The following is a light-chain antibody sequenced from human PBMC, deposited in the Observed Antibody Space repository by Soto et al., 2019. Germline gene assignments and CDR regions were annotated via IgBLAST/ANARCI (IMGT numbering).Light chain of an antibody. V-gene: IGKV3-20*01. Sequence: EIVLTQSPGTLSLSPGERAILSCRASQSVSSSYLAWYKQKPGQAPRLLIYGASSRATGIPDRFSGSGSGTDFTLTISRLEPEDFAVYYCQQYGSSPQVTFGGGTNVEIK. CDR1: QSVSSSY. CDR3: QQYGSSPQVT. J-gene: IGKJ4*01. CDR2: GAS.